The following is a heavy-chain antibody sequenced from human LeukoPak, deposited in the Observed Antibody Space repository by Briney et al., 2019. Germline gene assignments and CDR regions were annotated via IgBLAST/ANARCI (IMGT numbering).Heavy chain of an antibody. CDR2: TYYRSKWYN. CDR3: ARGGDRPGRYYYYGMDV. D-gene: IGHD3-16*01. Sequence: SQTLSLTCAISGDSVPSSSATWNWIRQSPSRVLEWLGRTYYRSKWYNDYAVSVKSRITINPDTSKNQFSLQLNSVAPEDTAVYFCARGGDRPGRYYYYGMDVWGQGTTVTVSS. V-gene: IGHV6-1*01. J-gene: IGHJ6*02. CDR1: GDSVPSSSAT.